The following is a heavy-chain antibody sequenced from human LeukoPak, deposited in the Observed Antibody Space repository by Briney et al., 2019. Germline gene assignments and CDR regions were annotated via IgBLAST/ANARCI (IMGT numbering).Heavy chain of an antibody. Sequence: SETLSLTCTVSGGSISSSRYYWRWIRQPPGKGLEGIGSIYYSRSTYYNPSLSSRVTISVDTSKNPFSLKRSCLTAADTAVYYCARQRYFRGGSCDDAFDIWGQGTMVTVSS. CDR1: GGSISSSRYY. CDR3: ARQRYFRGGSCDDAFDI. J-gene: IGHJ3*02. D-gene: IGHD2-15*01. V-gene: IGHV4-39*01. CDR2: IYYSRST.